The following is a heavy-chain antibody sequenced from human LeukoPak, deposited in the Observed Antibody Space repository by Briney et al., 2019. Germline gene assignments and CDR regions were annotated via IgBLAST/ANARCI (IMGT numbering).Heavy chain of an antibody. CDR2: ISSNGDST. V-gene: IGHV3-64*01. CDR1: GFTFSSYA. Sequence: GGSLRLSCAASGFTFSSYAMHWVRQAPGKGLEYVAGISSNGDSTDYANSVKGRFTISRDNSKNTLYLQMGSLRSEDMAVFYCATGIAVAAFDCWGQGTLVTVSS. CDR3: ATGIAVAAFDC. D-gene: IGHD6-19*01. J-gene: IGHJ4*02.